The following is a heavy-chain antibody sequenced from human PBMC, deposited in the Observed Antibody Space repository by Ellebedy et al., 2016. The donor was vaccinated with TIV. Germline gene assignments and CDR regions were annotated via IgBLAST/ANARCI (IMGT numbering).Heavy chain of an antibody. CDR2: IYYSGST. V-gene: IGHV4-59*12. D-gene: IGHD4-23*01. Sequence: SETLSLTCTVSGGSISSYYWSWIRQPPGKGLEWIGYIYYSGSTNYNPSLKSRVTVSVDTSKNQFSLNLNSVTAADTAVYYCARDLPDYGGNFALDYWGQGTLVTVSS. CDR1: GGSISSYY. J-gene: IGHJ4*02. CDR3: ARDLPDYGGNFALDY.